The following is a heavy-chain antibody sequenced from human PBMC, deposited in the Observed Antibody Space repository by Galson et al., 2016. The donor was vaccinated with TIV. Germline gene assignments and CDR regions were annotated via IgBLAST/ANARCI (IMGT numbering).Heavy chain of an antibody. Sequence: PALVKPTQTLTLTCTFSGFSLTTSGVGVGWIRQPPGKALEWLALIYWDDDKRYSPSLKNRLTITNDTSKNQVVLTMTNIDPVDTATYYCSHRGGTRLIDLHYVDYWGQGTLVTVSS. V-gene: IGHV2-5*02. CDR3: SHRGGTRLIDLHYVDY. D-gene: IGHD1-1*01. CDR2: IYWDDDK. J-gene: IGHJ4*02. CDR1: GFSLTTSGVG.